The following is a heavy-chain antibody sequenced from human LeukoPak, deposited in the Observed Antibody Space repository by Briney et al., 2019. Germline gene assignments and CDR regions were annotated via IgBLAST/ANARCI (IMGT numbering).Heavy chain of an antibody. Sequence: ASVKVSCKASGYTFTSYGISWVRQAPGQGLEWMGWIIAYNGNTNYAQKLQGRVTMTTDTSTSTAYMELRSLRSDDTAVYYCARARPPFVVVPAARGNWFDPWGQGTLVTVSS. CDR2: IIAYNGNT. CDR1: GYTFTSYG. V-gene: IGHV1-18*01. CDR3: ARARPPFVVVPAARGNWFDP. J-gene: IGHJ5*02. D-gene: IGHD2-2*01.